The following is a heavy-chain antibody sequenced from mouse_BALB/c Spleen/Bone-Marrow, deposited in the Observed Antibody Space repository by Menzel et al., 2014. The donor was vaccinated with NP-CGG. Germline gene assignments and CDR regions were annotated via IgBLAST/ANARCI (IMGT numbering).Heavy chain of an antibody. J-gene: IGHJ1*01. D-gene: IGHD3-2*02. CDR2: ISSGGNT. V-gene: IGHV5-6-5*01. Sequence: EVKLVESGGGLVKPGGSLKLSCAASGFTFSSYAMSWVRQTPEKRLEWVASISSGGNTYYPDSVKGRFTISRDNAMNILYLQMSSLRSEDTAMYYCARGGLRYFDVWGARTPVPVSS. CDR3: ARGGLRYFDV. CDR1: GFTFSSYA.